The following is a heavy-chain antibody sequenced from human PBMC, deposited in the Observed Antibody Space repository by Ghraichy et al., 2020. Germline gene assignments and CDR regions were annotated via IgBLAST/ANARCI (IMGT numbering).Heavy chain of an antibody. Sequence: GGSLRLSCAASGFTFNSYWMYWVRQVPGKGLVWVSRINGDGSSTSYSDSVKGRFTISRDNAKNTLYLQMNSLRAEDTAVYYCARLYYYDSSGYYPFAFDIWGQGTMVTVSS. CDR3: ARLYYYDSSGYYPFAFDI. CDR2: INGDGSST. D-gene: IGHD3-22*01. J-gene: IGHJ3*02. V-gene: IGHV3-74*01. CDR1: GFTFNSYW.